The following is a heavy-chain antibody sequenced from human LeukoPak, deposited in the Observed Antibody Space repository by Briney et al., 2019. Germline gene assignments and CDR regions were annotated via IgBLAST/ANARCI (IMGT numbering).Heavy chain of an antibody. D-gene: IGHD3-3*01. Sequence: GGSLRLSCAASGFTFSDYYLSWIRQAPGKGLEWVSYISTSGSTIYYADSVRGRFTVSRDNAKNSLFLQMNSLRAEDTSVYYCARDLYDFWSGWYYYYGMDVWGQGTTVTVSS. CDR3: ARDLYDFWSGWYYYYGMDV. CDR2: ISTSGSTI. CDR1: GFTFSDYY. V-gene: IGHV3-11*04. J-gene: IGHJ6*02.